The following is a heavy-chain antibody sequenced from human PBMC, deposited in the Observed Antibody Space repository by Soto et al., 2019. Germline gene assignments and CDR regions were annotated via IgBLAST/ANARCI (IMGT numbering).Heavy chain of an antibody. J-gene: IGHJ6*03. Sequence: GGSLRLSCAASGFTFSSYAMSWVRQAPGKGLEWVSAISGSGGSTYYADSVKGRFTISRDNSKNTLYLQMNSLRAEDTAVYYCAKEGGYGSGREYYYYMDVWGKGTTVTVSS. CDR3: AKEGGYGSGREYYYYMDV. V-gene: IGHV3-23*01. CDR1: GFTFSSYA. CDR2: ISGSGGST. D-gene: IGHD3-10*01.